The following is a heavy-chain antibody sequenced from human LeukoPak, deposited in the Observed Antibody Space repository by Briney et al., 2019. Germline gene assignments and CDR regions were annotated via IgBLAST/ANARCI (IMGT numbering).Heavy chain of an antibody. J-gene: IGHJ4*02. D-gene: IGHD1-26*01. CDR2: INGDGSST. CDR3: VREGYMAGATEFDY. V-gene: IGHV3-74*01. CDR1: GFTFISYW. Sequence: PGRSLRLSFAASGFTFISYWMHWVRQAPGKGLVWVSRINGDGSSTTYADSVKGRFTISRDNAKNALFLQMNSLRAEDTAVYYCVREGYMAGATEFDYWGQGTLVTVSS.